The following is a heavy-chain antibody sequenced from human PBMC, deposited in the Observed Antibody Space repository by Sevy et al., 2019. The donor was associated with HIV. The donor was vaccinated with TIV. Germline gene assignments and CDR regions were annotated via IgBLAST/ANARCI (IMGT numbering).Heavy chain of an antibody. CDR1: GFTFRTYA. CDR3: ARGPEWELTSFLSH. V-gene: IGHV3-30-3*01. D-gene: IGHD1-26*01. J-gene: IGHJ4*02. Sequence: GGSLRLSCAASGFTFRTYAFHWVRQTLGRGLEWIGLISSNGDNAFYANSVRGRYTISRDNSMNTLYLQMTSLTPDDTAVYYCARGPEWELTSFLSHWGQGTLVTVSS. CDR2: ISSNGDNA.